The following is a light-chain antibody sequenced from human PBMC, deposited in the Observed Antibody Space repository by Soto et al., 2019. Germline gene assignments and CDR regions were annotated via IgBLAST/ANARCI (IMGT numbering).Light chain of an antibody. Sequence: QSALTQPPSASGSPGQSVTISCTGTSSDVGGYNYLSWYQQHPGKAPKLMIYEVSQRPSGIPDRFSGSNSGNTASLTVPGLQAEDEADYYCSSYAGSNLVFGGGTKLTVL. CDR1: SSDVGGYNY. CDR3: SSYAGSNLV. V-gene: IGLV2-8*01. J-gene: IGLJ2*01. CDR2: EVS.